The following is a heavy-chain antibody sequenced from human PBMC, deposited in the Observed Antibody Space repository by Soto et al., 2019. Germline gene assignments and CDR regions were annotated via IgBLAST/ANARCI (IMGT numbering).Heavy chain of an antibody. CDR2: IYPCDSDT. CDR1: GYSFTSYW. Sequence: PGESLKISCKGSGYSFTSYWIGWVRQMPGKGLEWMWIIYPCDSDTRYSPSFQGQVTISADKSISTAYLQWSSLKASDTAMYYCARLAQRGYSGYDPYYYYGMAVWGQGTTVTLSS. CDR3: ARLAQRGYSGYDPYYYYGMAV. V-gene: IGHV5-51*01. D-gene: IGHD5-12*01. J-gene: IGHJ6*02.